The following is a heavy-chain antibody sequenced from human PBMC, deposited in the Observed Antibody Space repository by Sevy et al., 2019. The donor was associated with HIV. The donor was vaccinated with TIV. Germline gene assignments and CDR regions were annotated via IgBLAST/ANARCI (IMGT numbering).Heavy chain of an antibody. V-gene: IGHV3-30*18. CDR3: AKDTLAVVGTGLY. CDR2: ISYDGSNK. CDR1: GFTFSSYG. Sequence: GGSLRLSCAASGFTFSSYGMHWVRQAPGKGLEWVAVISYDGSNKYYADSVKGRFTISRDNSKNTLYLQMNSLRAEDTAVYYCAKDTLAVVGTGLYWGQGTLVTVSS. J-gene: IGHJ4*02. D-gene: IGHD6-19*01.